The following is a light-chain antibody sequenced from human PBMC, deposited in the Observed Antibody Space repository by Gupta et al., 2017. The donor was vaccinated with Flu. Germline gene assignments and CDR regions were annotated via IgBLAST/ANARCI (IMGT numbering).Light chain of an antibody. CDR1: PSDVGNYNNR. CDR3: SFFTSTNTYV. CDR2: EDT. V-gene: IGLV2-18*01. J-gene: IGLJ1*01. Sequence: QSALTQPPSVSGSPGQSVAISCTGSPSDVGNYNNRVSWYQQPPGTAPQVILYEDTHRPSGVPDRFSGSQSGNTASLTIAGLQAGDEGDYYCSFFTSTNTYVFGTGTTVTVL.